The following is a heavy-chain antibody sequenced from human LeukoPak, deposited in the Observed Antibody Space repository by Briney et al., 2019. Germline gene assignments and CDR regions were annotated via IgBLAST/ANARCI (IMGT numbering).Heavy chain of an antibody. CDR2: ISWNSGSI. Sequence: GGSLRLSCAASGFTFDDYAMHWVRHAPGKGLEWVSGISWNSGSIGYADSVKGRFTISRDNAKNSLYLQMNSLRAEDTALYYCARGVGIAVAAPPYYYYGMDVWGQGTTVTVSS. J-gene: IGHJ6*02. V-gene: IGHV3-9*01. D-gene: IGHD6-19*01. CDR1: GFTFDDYA. CDR3: ARGVGIAVAAPPYYYYGMDV.